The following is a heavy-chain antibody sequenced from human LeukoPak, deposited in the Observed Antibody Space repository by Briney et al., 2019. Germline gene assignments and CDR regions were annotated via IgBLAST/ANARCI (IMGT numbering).Heavy chain of an antibody. CDR2: ISGSGGNT. V-gene: IGHV3-23*01. CDR3: AKAPTGYCSGGSCYHFDY. Sequence: GSLRLSCAASGFTFNSYAMNWVRQAPGKGLERVSAISGSGGNTYYADSVKGRFTISRDNSKNTLYLQMNSLRAEDTAVYYCAKAPTGYCSGGSCYHFDYWGQGTQVTVSS. D-gene: IGHD2-15*01. J-gene: IGHJ4*02. CDR1: GFTFNSYA.